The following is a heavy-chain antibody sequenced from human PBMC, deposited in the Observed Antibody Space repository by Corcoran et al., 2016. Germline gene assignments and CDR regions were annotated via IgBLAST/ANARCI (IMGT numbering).Heavy chain of an antibody. CDR2: IDWDDDK. V-gene: IGHV2-70*04. CDR3: ARISGYVMDV. J-gene: IGHJ6*02. CDR1: GFSLSTTAMR. Sequence: QVTLKESGPALVKPTQTLTLTCTFSGFSLSTTAMRVSWIRQPPGKALEWLARIDWDDDKFYSTSLRSRLTISKDTSKNLVVLTMTNMDPLDTATYYCARISGYVMDVWGQGTTVTVSS.